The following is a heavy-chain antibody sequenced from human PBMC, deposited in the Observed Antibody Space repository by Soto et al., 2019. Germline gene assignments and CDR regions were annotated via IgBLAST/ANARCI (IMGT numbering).Heavy chain of an antibody. V-gene: IGHV1-46*01. CDR1: GYTFTSYY. D-gene: IGHD4-17*01. CDR3: AREGGAPTVTSEYNWFDP. CDR2: INPSGGST. J-gene: IGHJ5*02. Sequence: ASVKVSCKASGYTFTSYYMHWVRQAPGQGLEWMGIINPSGGSTSYAQKFQGRVTMTRATSTSTVYMELSSLRSEDTAVYYCAREGGAPTVTSEYNWFDPWGQGTLVTVSS.